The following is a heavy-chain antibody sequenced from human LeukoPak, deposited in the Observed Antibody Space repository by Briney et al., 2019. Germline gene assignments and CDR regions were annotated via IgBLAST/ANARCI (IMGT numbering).Heavy chain of an antibody. CDR2: ISYDGRNI. Sequence: GGSLRLSCAASGFTFSDYAVHWVRQAPGKGLEWVAVISYDGRNIYYADSVKGRFTISRDNSRNTLYLQMNSLRSEDTAVYYCARAHTSGWKAFDYWGQGTLVTVSS. J-gene: IGHJ4*02. V-gene: IGHV3-30*14. D-gene: IGHD6-19*01. CDR1: GFTFSDYA. CDR3: ARAHTSGWKAFDY.